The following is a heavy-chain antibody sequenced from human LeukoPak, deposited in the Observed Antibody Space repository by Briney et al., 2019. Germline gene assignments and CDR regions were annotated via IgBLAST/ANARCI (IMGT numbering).Heavy chain of an antibody. Sequence: GGSLRLSCAASGFTFSSYAMSWVRQAPGKGLEWVSVLSGSGGSTYYADSVKGRFTISRDNSKNTLYLQMNSLRAEDTAVYYCAKVDERVVVATAPFDYWGQGTLVTVSS. D-gene: IGHD2-21*02. CDR2: LSGSGGST. J-gene: IGHJ4*02. CDR1: GFTFSSYA. V-gene: IGHV3-23*01. CDR3: AKVDERVVVATAPFDY.